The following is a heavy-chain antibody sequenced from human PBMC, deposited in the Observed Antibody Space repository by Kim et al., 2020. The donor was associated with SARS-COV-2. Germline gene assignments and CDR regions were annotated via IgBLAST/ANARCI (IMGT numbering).Heavy chain of an antibody. V-gene: IGHV4-59*13. Sequence: SETLSLTCTVSGSSISSYYWSWIRQPPGKGLEWIGYIYYSGSTNYNPSLKSRVTISVDTSKNQFSLKLSSVTAADTAVYYCARETGGYCSGGSCFYYYGMDVWGQGTTVTVSS. CDR1: GSSISSYY. CDR2: IYYSGST. J-gene: IGHJ6*02. CDR3: ARETGGYCSGGSCFYYYGMDV. D-gene: IGHD2-15*01.